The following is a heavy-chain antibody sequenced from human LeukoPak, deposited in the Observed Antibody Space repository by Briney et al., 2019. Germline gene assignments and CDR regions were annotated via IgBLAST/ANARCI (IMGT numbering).Heavy chain of an antibody. D-gene: IGHD3-16*01. V-gene: IGHV3-48*01. CDR1: GFTFSNGW. Sequence: GGSLRLSCAASGFTFSNGWMNWVRQAPGKGLEWVAFISVSGTTAHYGDSVKGRFLISRDNARDSVYLQMNGLRAEDTAVYYCTRDYTAYPGWGQGTLVTVSS. CDR2: ISVSGTTA. CDR3: TRDYTAYPG. J-gene: IGHJ4*02.